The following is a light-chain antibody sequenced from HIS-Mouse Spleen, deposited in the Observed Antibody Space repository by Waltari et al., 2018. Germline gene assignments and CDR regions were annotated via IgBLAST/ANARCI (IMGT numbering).Light chain of an antibody. J-gene: IGLJ1*01. CDR2: DVS. Sequence: QSALTQPASVSGSPGQPITISCPGTSRDVGGYNIVPWYQQHPGKAPTPMIYDVSNRPSGVSNRFSGSKSGNTASLTISGLQAEDEADYYCSSYTSSSTYVFGTGTKVTVL. CDR1: SRDVGGYNI. V-gene: IGLV2-14*03. CDR3: SSYTSSSTYV.